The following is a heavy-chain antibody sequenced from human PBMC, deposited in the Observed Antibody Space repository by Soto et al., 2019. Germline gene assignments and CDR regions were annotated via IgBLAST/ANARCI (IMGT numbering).Heavy chain of an antibody. CDR2: IYYSGRT. J-gene: IGHJ4*02. V-gene: IGHV4-31*03. D-gene: IGHD2-15*01. CDR3: VIGLEDVVGGQLDY. Sequence: QMQLQESGPGLVKPSQTLSLTCTVSGGSIRSGGYYWTWIRQLPGQGLEWIGYIYYSGRTYYSPSLQSRLTISVDTSQNQFSLRLTSVTAADTAVYYCVIGLEDVVGGQLDYWGQGALVTVSS. CDR1: GGSIRSGGYY.